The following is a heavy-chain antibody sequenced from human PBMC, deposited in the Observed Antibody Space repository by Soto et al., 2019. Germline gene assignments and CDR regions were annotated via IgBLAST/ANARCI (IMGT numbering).Heavy chain of an antibody. CDR1: GYTFTGHY. V-gene: IGHV1-2*02. J-gene: IGHJ4*02. CDR3: GRGRSGQIVVFY. Sequence: ASVKVSCKASGYTFTGHYIHWVRQAPEQGPEWMGEIGPEGGATRYAQKFQGRVTMTRDTSITTVYMELKNLSPDDTAVYYCGRGRSGQIVVFYWGQGTPVTVSS. D-gene: IGHD1-26*01. CDR2: IGPEGGAT.